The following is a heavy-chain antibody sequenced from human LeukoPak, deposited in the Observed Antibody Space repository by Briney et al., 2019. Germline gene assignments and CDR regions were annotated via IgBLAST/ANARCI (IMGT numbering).Heavy chain of an antibody. D-gene: IGHD3-22*01. J-gene: IGHJ5*02. CDR2: ISAYNGNT. CDR1: GYTFTSYG. V-gene: IGHV1-18*01. Sequence: ASVKVSCKASGYTFTSYGISWVRQAPGQGLEWTGWISAYNGNTNYAQKLQGRVTMTTDTSTSTAYMEPRSLRSDDTAVYYCARCPRYYYDSSGSYGDWFDPWGQGTLVTVSS. CDR3: ARCPRYYYDSSGSYGDWFDP.